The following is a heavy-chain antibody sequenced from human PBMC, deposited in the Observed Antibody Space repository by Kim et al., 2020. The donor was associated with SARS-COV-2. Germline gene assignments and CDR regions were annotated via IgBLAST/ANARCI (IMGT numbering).Heavy chain of an antibody. CDR3: ARPSSTSRPCYYMGV. V-gene: IGHV3-74*01. J-gene: IGHJ6*03. Sequence: GGSLRLSCAASGFTFSTYWMYWVRQAPGKGLVWVSRINSDGSRTNYADSVKGRFTISRDNAKNTLCLQMNSLRAEDTAVYYCARPSSTSRPCYYMGVGGKGTADTV. CDR2: INSDGSRT. CDR1: GFTFSTYW. D-gene: IGHD2-2*01.